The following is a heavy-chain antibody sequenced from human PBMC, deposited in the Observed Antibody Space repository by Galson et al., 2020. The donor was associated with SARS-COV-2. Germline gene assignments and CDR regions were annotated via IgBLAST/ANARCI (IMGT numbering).Heavy chain of an antibody. Sequence: KISCKASGGTFSSCAISWVRQAPGQGLEWMRGIIPNRGIVNYAQKFRGRVTITADKSTSTAYMELSSLTSEDTSVYYCARGEYSEAWGFYYYGMDVWGQGTTVTVSS. CDR1: GGTFSSCA. CDR2: IIPNRGIV. CDR3: ARGEYSEAWGFYYYGMDV. D-gene: IGHD1-26*01. V-gene: IGHV1-69*10. J-gene: IGHJ6*02.